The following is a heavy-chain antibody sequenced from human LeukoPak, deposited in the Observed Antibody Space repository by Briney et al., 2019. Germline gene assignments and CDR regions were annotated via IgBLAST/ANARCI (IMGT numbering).Heavy chain of an antibody. CDR2: ISYDGSNK. V-gene: IGHV3-30*18. J-gene: IGHJ5*02. CDR1: GFTFSSYG. CDR3: AKEILGYCSSTSCQNWFDP. Sequence: PGGSLRLSCAASGFTFSSYGMHWVRQAPGKGLEWVAVISYDGSNKYYADSVKGRFTISRDNSKNTLYLQMSSLRAEDTAVYYCAKEILGYCSSTSCQNWFDPWGRGTLVTVSS. D-gene: IGHD2-2*01.